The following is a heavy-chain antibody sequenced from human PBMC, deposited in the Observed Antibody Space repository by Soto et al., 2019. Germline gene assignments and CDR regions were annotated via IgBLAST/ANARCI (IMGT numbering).Heavy chain of an antibody. CDR3: ARERGLRSSGWSYAFDL. V-gene: IGHV3-48*01. J-gene: IGHJ4*02. D-gene: IGHD6-13*01. CDR2: ISGSGGTI. Sequence: EVQLVESGGGLVQPGGSLRLSCAASGFTLSSYSMHWVRQAPGKGLEWVYYISGSGGTIYYAYSVKGRFTISSDNAKNAQLVQMNGPKAQDPAVDSWARERGLRSSGWSYAFDLWDQGTRVTAPS. CDR1: GFTLSSYS.